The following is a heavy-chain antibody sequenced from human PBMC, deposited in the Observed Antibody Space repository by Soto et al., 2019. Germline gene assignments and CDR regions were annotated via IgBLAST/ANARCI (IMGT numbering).Heavy chain of an antibody. V-gene: IGHV1-8*01. Sequence: QVQLVQSGAEVKKPGASVKVSCKASGYTFTNYDINWVGQATGQGLEWMGWMNPNSDNTGYGQKVQGRLTMTKNTSISTAYMEQSSLRSEDTAVYYCARGTNGWSKPSDYWGQGTLVTVSS. CDR2: MNPNSDNT. CDR1: GYTFTNYD. D-gene: IGHD6-19*01. J-gene: IGHJ4*02. CDR3: ARGTNGWSKPSDY.